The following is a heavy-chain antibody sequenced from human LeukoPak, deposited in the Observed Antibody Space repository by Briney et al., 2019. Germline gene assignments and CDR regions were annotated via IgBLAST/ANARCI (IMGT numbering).Heavy chain of an antibody. V-gene: IGHV4-34*01. CDR1: GGSFSGYY. Sequence: SETLSLTCAVYGGSFSGYYWSWIRQPPGKGPEWIGEINHGGSTNYNPSLKSRVTISVDTSKNQFSLTLSSVTAADTAVYYCASLVYSSSWYYYYYMDVWGKGTTVTISS. CDR3: ASLVYSSSWYYYYYMDV. D-gene: IGHD6-13*01. J-gene: IGHJ6*03. CDR2: INHGGST.